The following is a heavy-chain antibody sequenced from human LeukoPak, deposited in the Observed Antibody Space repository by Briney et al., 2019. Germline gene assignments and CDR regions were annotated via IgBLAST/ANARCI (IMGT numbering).Heavy chain of an antibody. D-gene: IGHD3-9*01. J-gene: IGHJ4*02. CDR1: GYTLTSYG. CDR3: ARVTTYYDILTGFITQLFFDY. Sequence: GASVKASCKASGYTLTSYGISWVRQAPGQGLEWMGWISAYNGNTNYAQKLQGRVTMTTDTSTSTAYMELRSLRSDDTAVYYCARVTTYYDILTGFITQLFFDYWGQGTLVTVSS. V-gene: IGHV1-18*01. CDR2: ISAYNGNT.